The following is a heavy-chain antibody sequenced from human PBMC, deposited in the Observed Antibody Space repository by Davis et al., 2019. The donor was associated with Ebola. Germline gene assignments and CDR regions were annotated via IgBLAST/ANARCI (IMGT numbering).Heavy chain of an antibody. D-gene: IGHD4-17*01. J-gene: IGHJ4*02. V-gene: IGHV3-21*01. Sequence: MHGESLKISCAASGVNLSSYSLSWVRQAPGKGLEWVSFITSSSSDIYYTDSVKGRFTISRDNANNSLSLQMNSLRVDDTAVYYCARHRYRKRDYPSDLDFWGQGTLVTVSS. CDR3: ARHRYRKRDYPSDLDF. CDR1: GVNLSSYS. CDR2: ITSSSSDI.